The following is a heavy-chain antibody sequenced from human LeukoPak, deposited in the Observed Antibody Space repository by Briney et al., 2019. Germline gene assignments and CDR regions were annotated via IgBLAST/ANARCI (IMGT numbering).Heavy chain of an antibody. D-gene: IGHD3-3*01. CDR1: GGTFSSYA. CDR2: IIPIFGTA. CDR3: ARAPGFWSANEGVYFDY. V-gene: IGHV1-69*13. J-gene: IGHJ4*02. Sequence: ASVKVSCKASGGTFSSYAISWVRQAPGQGLEWMGGIIPIFGTANYAQKFQGRVTITADESTSTAYMGLSSLRSEDTAVYYCARAPGFWSANEGVYFDYWGQGTLVTVSS.